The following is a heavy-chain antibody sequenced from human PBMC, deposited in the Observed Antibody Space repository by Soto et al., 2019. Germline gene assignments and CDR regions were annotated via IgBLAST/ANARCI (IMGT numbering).Heavy chain of an antibody. D-gene: IGHD3-10*01. CDR1: GFTFNNYA. Sequence: EVQLLESGGGLVQPGGSLRLSCAASGFTFNNYAMTWVRQAPGKGLEWVSAISCGGDTTSYADYVKGRFTVSRDGSKHTLYLQMSSLRAEDTALYYCAKGRGGSGSLTPRVDFWGQGTLVTVSS. V-gene: IGHV3-23*01. CDR2: ISCGGDTT. CDR3: AKGRGGSGSLTPRVDF. J-gene: IGHJ4*02.